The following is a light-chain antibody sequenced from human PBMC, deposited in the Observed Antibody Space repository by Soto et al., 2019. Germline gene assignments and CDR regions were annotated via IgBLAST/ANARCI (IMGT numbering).Light chain of an antibody. Sequence: ENVLTQSPGTLSLSPGERATLSCRASQSVTSFYLSWYQQKAGQAPRLLIYGASTRAAGISDRFSGRGSGTAFTLTISRLEPEDFEVYYCQQYGSSPLTFGGGTKVEIK. CDR1: QSVTSFY. CDR2: GAS. V-gene: IGKV3-20*01. CDR3: QQYGSSPLT. J-gene: IGKJ4*01.